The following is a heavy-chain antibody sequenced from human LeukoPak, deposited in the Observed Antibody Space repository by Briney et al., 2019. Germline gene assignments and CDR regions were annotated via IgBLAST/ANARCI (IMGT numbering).Heavy chain of an antibody. Sequence: PGGSLRLSCAASGFTFNDAWMSWVRQAPGKGLEWVGRIKSKTDGGTTDYAAPVKGRFTISRGDSKNTLYLQMSSLKIEDTGVYYCTTDAGYSSKWYNYWGQGTLVTVSS. CDR1: GFTFNDAW. V-gene: IGHV3-15*01. D-gene: IGHD2-2*01. CDR2: IKSKTDGGTT. CDR3: TTDAGYSSKWYNY. J-gene: IGHJ4*02.